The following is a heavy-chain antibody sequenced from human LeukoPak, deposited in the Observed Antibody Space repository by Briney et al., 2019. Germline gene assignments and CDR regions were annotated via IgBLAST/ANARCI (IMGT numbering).Heavy chain of an antibody. V-gene: IGHV1-2*02. D-gene: IGHD6-19*01. CDR2: INPNSSGT. J-gene: IGHJ4*02. CDR1: GYTFTGYY. Sequence: ASVKVSCKASGYTFTGYYMHWVRQAPGQGLEWMGWINPNSSGTNYAQKFQGRVTMTRDTSISTAYMELSRLRSDDTAVYYCARTYSSGWEFDYWGQGTLVTVSS. CDR3: ARTYSSGWEFDY.